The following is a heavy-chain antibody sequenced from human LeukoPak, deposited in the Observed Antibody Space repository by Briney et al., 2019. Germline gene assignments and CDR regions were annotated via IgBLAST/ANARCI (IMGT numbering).Heavy chain of an antibody. D-gene: IGHD3-10*01. J-gene: IGHJ6*03. CDR2: IYYSGST. CDR3: AGYYGSGVEYMDV. CDR1: GGSISSYY. Sequence: SETLSLTCTVSGGSISSYYWSWIRQPPGKGLEWIGYIYYSGSTNYNPSLKSRVTMSVDTSKNQFSLKLSSVTAADTAVYDCAGYYGSGVEYMDVWGKGTTVTISS. V-gene: IGHV4-59*08.